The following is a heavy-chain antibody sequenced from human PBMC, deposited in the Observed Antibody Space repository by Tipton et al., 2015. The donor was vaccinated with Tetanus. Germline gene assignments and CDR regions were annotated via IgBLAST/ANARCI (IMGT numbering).Heavy chain of an antibody. D-gene: IGHD6-19*01. CDR1: GGSISSYY. V-gene: IGHV4-59*01. CDR3: ARDSQVASGWGGAFDI. Sequence: LSCTVSGGSISSYYWSWIRQPPGKGLEWIGYIYYSGSTNYNPSLKSRVTISVDTSKNQFSLKLSSVTAADTAVYYCARDSQVASGWGGAFDIWGQGTMVTVSS. CDR2: IYYSGST. J-gene: IGHJ3*02.